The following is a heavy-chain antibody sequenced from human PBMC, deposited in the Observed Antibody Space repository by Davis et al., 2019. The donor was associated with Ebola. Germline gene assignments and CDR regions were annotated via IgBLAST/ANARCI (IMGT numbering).Heavy chain of an antibody. V-gene: IGHV3-73*01. Sequence: GGSLRLSCAASGFTFSGSAMHWVRQASGKGLEWVGRIRSKANSYATAYAASVKGSFTISRDDSKNTAYLQMNCLKTEDTAVYYCSLGSSSVYYGMDVWGQGTTVTVSS. CDR3: SLGSSSVYYGMDV. J-gene: IGHJ6*02. D-gene: IGHD6-6*01. CDR1: GFTFSGSA. CDR2: IRSKANSYAT.